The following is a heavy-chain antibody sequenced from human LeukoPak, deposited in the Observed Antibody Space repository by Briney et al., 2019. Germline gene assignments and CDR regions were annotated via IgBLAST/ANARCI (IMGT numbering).Heavy chain of an antibody. D-gene: IGHD2-2*02. CDR1: GGTFSSYA. CDR3: ASSPKYCSSTSCYIDNWFDP. V-gene: IGHV1-69*04. Sequence: SVKVSCTASGGTFSSYAISWVRQAPGQVLEWMGRIIPILGIANYAQKFQGRDTITADKSTSTAYMELSSLRSEDTAVYYCASSPKYCSSTSCYIDNWFDPWGQGTLVTVSS. CDR2: IIPILGIA. J-gene: IGHJ5*02.